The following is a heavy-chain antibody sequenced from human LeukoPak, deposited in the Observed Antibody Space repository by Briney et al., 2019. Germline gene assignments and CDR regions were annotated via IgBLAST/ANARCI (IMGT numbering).Heavy chain of an antibody. D-gene: IGHD3-22*01. CDR1: GFTFSSYS. V-gene: IGHV3-48*01. CDR2: ISSSSSTI. Sequence: PGGSLRLSCAASGFTFSSYSMNWVRQAPGKGLEWVSYISSSSSTIYYADSVKGRFTISRGNAKNSLYLQMNSLRAEDTAVYYCARDGDYYDSSGYSVLGAFDIWGQGTMVTVSS. CDR3: ARDGDYYDSSGYSVLGAFDI. J-gene: IGHJ3*02.